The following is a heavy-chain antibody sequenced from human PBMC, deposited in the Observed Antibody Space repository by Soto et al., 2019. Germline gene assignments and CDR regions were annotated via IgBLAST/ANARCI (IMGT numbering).Heavy chain of an antibody. CDR1: GFTFSRYS. CDR3: ARESEDLTSNFDY. V-gene: IGHV3-21*01. CDR2: ISSTTNYI. J-gene: IGHJ4*02. Sequence: LRLSCAASGFTFSRYSMNWVRQAPGKGLEWVSSISSTTNYIYYADSMKGRLTVSRDNAKNSVYLDMNSLSAEDTAVYYCARESEDLTSNFDYWGQGTLVTVSS.